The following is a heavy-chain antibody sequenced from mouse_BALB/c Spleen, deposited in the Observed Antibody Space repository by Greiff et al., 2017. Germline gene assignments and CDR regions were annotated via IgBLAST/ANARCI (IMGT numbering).Heavy chain of an antibody. Sequence: EVQLVESGPGLVKPSQSLSLTCTVTGYSITSDYAWNWIRQFPGNKLEWMGYISYSGSTSYNPSLKSRISITRDTSKNQFFLQLNSVTTEDTATYYCARGGDYDGGTWFAYWGQGTLVTVSA. D-gene: IGHD2-4*01. J-gene: IGHJ3*01. V-gene: IGHV3-2*02. CDR1: GYSITSDYA. CDR3: ARGGDYDGGTWFAY. CDR2: ISYSGST.